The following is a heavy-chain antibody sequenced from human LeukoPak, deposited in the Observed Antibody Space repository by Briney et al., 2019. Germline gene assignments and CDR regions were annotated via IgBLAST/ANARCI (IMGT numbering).Heavy chain of an antibody. D-gene: IGHD6-19*01. Sequence: SETLSLTCTVSGGTISSYYWDWIRQPPGKGLEWIGYIHSSGSTKYNPSLKSRVTISVDTSKNQFSLKLSSVTAADTAVYYCARWYSSGWAFDYWGQGTLVTVSS. CDR3: ARWYSSGWAFDY. CDR1: GGTISSYY. J-gene: IGHJ4*02. V-gene: IGHV4-59*08. CDR2: IHSSGST.